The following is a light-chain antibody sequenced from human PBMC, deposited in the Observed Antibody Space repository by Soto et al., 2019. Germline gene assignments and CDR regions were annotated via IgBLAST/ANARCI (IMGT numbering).Light chain of an antibody. CDR3: VLYMGSGIWV. J-gene: IGLJ2*01. Sequence: QTVVTQEPSVSVSPGGTVTLTCGLSSGSVSTSYYPSWYQQTPGQPPRTLIYSTNTRSSGVPDRFSGSILGDKAALTITGAQADDECDYYCVLYMGSGIWVFGGGTKLTVL. V-gene: IGLV8-61*01. CDR1: SGSVSTSYY. CDR2: STN.